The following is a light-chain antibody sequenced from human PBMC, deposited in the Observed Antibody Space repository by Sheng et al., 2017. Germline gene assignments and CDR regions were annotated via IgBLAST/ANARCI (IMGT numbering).Light chain of an antibody. Sequence: EIVLTQSPGTLSLSPGERATLSCRASQSVTNDYLAWYQQKPGQAPRLLVYSASNRATGIPDRFSGSGSGTEFTLTISSLQSEDFAFYYCQQYYDWWTFGQGTKVEIK. CDR2: SAS. J-gene: IGKJ1*01. CDR3: QQYYDWWT. CDR1: QSVTNDY. V-gene: IGKV3-20*01.